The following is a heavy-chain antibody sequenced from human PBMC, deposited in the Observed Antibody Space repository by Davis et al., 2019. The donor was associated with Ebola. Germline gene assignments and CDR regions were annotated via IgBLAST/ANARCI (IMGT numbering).Heavy chain of an antibody. V-gene: IGHV4-59*01. J-gene: IGHJ6*04. CDR3: ARDRISVVVVPGVNYYYYYGMDV. CDR1: GGAISTYY. CDR2: IYYSGTT. Sequence: MPSETLSLTCSLSGGAISTYYWSWIRQPPGKGLEWIGYIYYSGTTKYHPSLESRVTISVDTSNNLFSLKLRSVSAADTAVYYCARDRISVVVVPGVNYYYYYGMDVWGKGTTVTVSS. D-gene: IGHD2-15*01.